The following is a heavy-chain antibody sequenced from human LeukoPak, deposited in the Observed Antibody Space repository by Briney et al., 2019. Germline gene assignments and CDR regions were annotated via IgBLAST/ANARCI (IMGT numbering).Heavy chain of an antibody. Sequence: SETLSLTCTVSGGSISSSSYYWGGSRQPRGRGLEWIVSIYYSGSTYYNPSLKSRVTISVDTSKNQFSLKLSSVTAADTAVYYCARQELSSGYRAFDYWGQGPLVTVSS. CDR3: ARQELSSGYRAFDY. V-gene: IGHV4-39*01. J-gene: IGHJ4*02. CDR2: IYYSGST. D-gene: IGHD3-22*01. CDR1: GGSISSSSYY.